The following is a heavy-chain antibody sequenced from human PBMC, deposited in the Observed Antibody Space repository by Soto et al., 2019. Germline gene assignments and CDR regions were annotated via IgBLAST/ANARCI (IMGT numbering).Heavy chain of an antibody. CDR2: IYYSGTT. D-gene: IGHD6-13*01. J-gene: IGHJ5*02. Sequence: QVQLQESGPGLVKPSQTLSLTCTVSGGSISSGYYYWSWIRQHPGMGLEWIGYIYYSGTTYYNPSLKSRVTISVDTSKNQFSLKLTSVTAADTAVYYCARAEGYSSTWGLLDPWGQGTLVTVSS. CDR1: GGSISSGYYY. CDR3: ARAEGYSSTWGLLDP. V-gene: IGHV4-31*03.